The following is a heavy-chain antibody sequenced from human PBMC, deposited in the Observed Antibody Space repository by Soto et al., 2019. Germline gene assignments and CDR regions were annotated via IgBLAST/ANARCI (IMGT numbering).Heavy chain of an antibody. CDR3: ARDASGPFDY. CDR2: THSDGST. CDR1: GFTVSDS. Sequence: GGSLRLSCSVAGFTVSDSMSWVRQAPGKGLECVSFTHSDGSTHYTDSVRGRFTISRDNSKNTLYLQMDRLRVGDTAVYFCARDASGPFDYWGQGTLVTVSS. V-gene: IGHV3-53*01. J-gene: IGHJ4*02. D-gene: IGHD6-19*01.